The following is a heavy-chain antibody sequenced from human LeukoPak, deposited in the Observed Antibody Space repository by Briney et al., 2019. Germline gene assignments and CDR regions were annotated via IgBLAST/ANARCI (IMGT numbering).Heavy chain of an antibody. J-gene: IGHJ3*02. CDR3: AKDLSGSPGLDAFDI. CDR2: ISWNSGSI. V-gene: IGHV3-9*01. Sequence: GGTLRLSCAASGFTFSSYGMSWVRQAPGKGLEWVSGISWNSGSIGYADSVKGRFTISRDNAKNSLYLQMNSLRAEDTALYYCAKDLSGSPGLDAFDIWGQGTMVTVSS. D-gene: IGHD1-26*01. CDR1: GFTFSSYG.